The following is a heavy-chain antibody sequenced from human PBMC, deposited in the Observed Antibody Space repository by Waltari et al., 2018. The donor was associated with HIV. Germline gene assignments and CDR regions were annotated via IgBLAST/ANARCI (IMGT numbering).Heavy chain of an antibody. CDR1: GFPFNTSA. CDR3: AREALVATGPLDL. Sequence: KLLEVGGGLVQPGGSLRVSCVTSGFPFNTSAMTWVRQTSGRGLEWIYAISATESATQYADSVQGRFSISRDNLKKEVYLQMDSLRGDDTGIYFCAREALVATGPLDLWGQGVLVTVAS. J-gene: IGHJ4*02. D-gene: IGHD2-21*01. CDR2: ISATESAT. V-gene: IGHV3-23*01.